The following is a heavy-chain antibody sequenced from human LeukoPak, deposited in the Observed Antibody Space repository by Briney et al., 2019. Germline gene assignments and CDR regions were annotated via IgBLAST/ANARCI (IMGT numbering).Heavy chain of an antibody. V-gene: IGHV3-30*03. CDR3: ARDRAWNYFDY. J-gene: IGHJ4*02. CDR1: GFTFSRHG. D-gene: IGHD3-3*01. Sequence: GGSLRLSCAPSGFTFSRHGMHWVRQAPGKGLEWVAIIPNDGSRKYYAHSVEGRFTISRDNSKNTLYLQMDSLRAEDTAVYYCARDRAWNYFDYWGQGTLVTVSS. CDR2: IPNDGSRK.